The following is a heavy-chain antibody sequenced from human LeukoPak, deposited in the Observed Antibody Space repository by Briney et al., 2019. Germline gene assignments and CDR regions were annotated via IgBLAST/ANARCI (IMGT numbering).Heavy chain of an antibody. CDR1: GYTFTSYD. J-gene: IGHJ4*02. V-gene: IGHV1-8*01. D-gene: IGHD6-13*01. Sequence: ASVNVSCKASGYTFTSYDMNWVRQATGQGLEWMGWMNPNSGNTGYAQKFQGRVTMTRNTSISTAYMELSSLRSEDTAVYYCARGRAAAGTPFDYWGQGTLVTVSS. CDR2: MNPNSGNT. CDR3: ARGRAAAGTPFDY.